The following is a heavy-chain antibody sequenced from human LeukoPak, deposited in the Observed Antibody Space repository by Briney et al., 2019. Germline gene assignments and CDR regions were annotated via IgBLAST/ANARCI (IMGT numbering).Heavy chain of an antibody. CDR2: IETADET. CDR3: ARDVRWLRFVFDY. CDR1: GFTFHTYD. D-gene: IGHD5-12*01. Sequence: GGSLRLSCAASGFTFHTYDMHWVRQVTGKGLEWVSAIETADETHYADSVKGRFTISRENAKNSLYLQMNNLRAADTAVYYCARDVRWLRFVFDYWGQGTLVTVSS. V-gene: IGHV3-13*04. J-gene: IGHJ4*02.